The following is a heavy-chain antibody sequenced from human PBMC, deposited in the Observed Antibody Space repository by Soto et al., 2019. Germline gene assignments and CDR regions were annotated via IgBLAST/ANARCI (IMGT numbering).Heavy chain of an antibody. J-gene: IGHJ4*02. CDR3: AGTFNYYDSSGYYSFDY. Sequence: SETLSLTCTVSGGSISSYYWSWIRQPPGKGLEWIGYIYYSGSTNYNPSLKSRVTISVDTSKNQFSLKLSSVTAADTAVYYCAGTFNYYDSSGYYSFDYWGQGTLVTVSS. D-gene: IGHD3-22*01. CDR2: IYYSGST. CDR1: GGSISSYY. V-gene: IGHV4-59*01.